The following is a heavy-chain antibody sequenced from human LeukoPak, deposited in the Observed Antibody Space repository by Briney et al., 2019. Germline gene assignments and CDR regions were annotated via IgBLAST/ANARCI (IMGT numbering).Heavy chain of an antibody. CDR2: INTNTGNP. D-gene: IGHD2-21*02. J-gene: IGHJ4*02. Sequence: ASVKVSCKASGGTFSSYATSWVRQAPGQGLEWMGWINTNTGNPTYAQGFTGRFVFSLDTSVSTTYLQISSLETEDTAIYYCARSNNDGDFLGVGFDYWGQGALVTVSS. V-gene: IGHV7-4-1*02. CDR1: GGTFSSYA. CDR3: ARSNNDGDFLGVGFDY.